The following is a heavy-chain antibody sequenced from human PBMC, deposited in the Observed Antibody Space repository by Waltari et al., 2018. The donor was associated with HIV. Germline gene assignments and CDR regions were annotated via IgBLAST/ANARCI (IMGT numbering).Heavy chain of an antibody. D-gene: IGHD3-16*01. Sequence: QVELQQWGTGLLTPSETLSLTCAVYGESFSDYPREPYHSFSNYCWNWFRQPPVKGLEWIGEVSRGGSTNYNPSLKRPISLSIDTSKKQFSLKLPSVTAADTAVYYCARGVGPDHIWANYPDFWGQGSLVVVSP. CDR3: ARGVGPDHIWANYPDF. J-gene: IGHJ4*02. CDR2: VSRGGST. CDR1: GESFSDYPREPYHSFSNYC. V-gene: IGHV4-34*02.